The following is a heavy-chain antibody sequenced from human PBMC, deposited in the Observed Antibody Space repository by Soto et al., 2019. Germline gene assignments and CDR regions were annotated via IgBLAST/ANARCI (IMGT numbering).Heavy chain of an antibody. V-gene: IGHV3-49*03. D-gene: IGHD4-17*01. CDR3: TRELDYDAFDI. CDR1: GLTFGDYA. Sequence: PGGSLRLSCTASGLTFGDYAMSWFRQAPGKGLEWVGFIRSKAYGGTTEYAASVKGRFTISRDDSKSIAYLQMNSLKTEDTAVYYCTRELDYDAFDIWGQGTMVTVSS. CDR2: IRSKAYGGTT. J-gene: IGHJ3*02.